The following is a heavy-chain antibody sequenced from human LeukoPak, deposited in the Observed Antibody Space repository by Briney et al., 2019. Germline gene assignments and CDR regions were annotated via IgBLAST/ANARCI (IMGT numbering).Heavy chain of an antibody. CDR3: AREYGGLTDY. J-gene: IGHJ4*02. D-gene: IGHD4-23*01. V-gene: IGHV4-59*01. CDR1: GGSISSYY. Sequence: SETLSLTCTVSGGSISSYYWSWIRQPPGKGLEWIGYIYYSGSTNYNPSLKSRVTISVDTSKNQFSLKLSSVPAADTAVYYCAREYGGLTDYWGQGTLVTVSS. CDR2: IYYSGST.